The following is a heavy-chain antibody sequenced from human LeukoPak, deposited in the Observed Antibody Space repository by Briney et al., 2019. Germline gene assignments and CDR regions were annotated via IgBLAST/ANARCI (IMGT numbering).Heavy chain of an antibody. D-gene: IGHD2-2*01. Sequence: AASVKVSCKASGGTFSSYAISWVRQAPGQGLEWMGGIIPIFGTANYAQKFQGRVTITTDESTSTAYMELSSLRSEDTAMYYCATISKTYCSSTSCYPDDAFDIWGQGTMVTVSS. CDR1: GGTFSSYA. CDR2: IIPIFGTA. CDR3: ATISKTYCSSTSCYPDDAFDI. J-gene: IGHJ3*02. V-gene: IGHV1-69*05.